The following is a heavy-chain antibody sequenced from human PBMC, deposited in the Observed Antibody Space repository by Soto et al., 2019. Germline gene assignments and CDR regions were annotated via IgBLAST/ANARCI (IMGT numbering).Heavy chain of an antibody. Sequence: QVQVMQSGAEVKKPGASVKVSCKASGYTFTSYGISWVRQAPGQGLEWMGWISTYNGNTNYEQKLQGRVTMTTDTSPSTVYMELRGLRSDDTAVYYCGRDLYQSVFYFGMDVWGQGTTVTVSS. CDR2: ISTYNGNT. J-gene: IGHJ6*02. CDR1: GYTFTSYG. CDR3: GRDLYQSVFYFGMDV. D-gene: IGHD2-2*01. V-gene: IGHV1-18*01.